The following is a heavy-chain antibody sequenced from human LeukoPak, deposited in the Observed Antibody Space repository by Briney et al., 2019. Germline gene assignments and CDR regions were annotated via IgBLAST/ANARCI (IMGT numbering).Heavy chain of an antibody. CDR3: ASNIRGYSYGYYY. J-gene: IGHJ4*02. D-gene: IGHD5-18*01. CDR2: IYYSGST. Sequence: SETLSLTCTVSGGSINRSGYYWGWIRQSPGKGLEWIGYIYYSGSTNYNPSLKSRVTISVDTSKNQSSLKLSSVTAADTAVYYCASNIRGYSYGYYYWGQGTLVTVSS. V-gene: IGHV4-61*05. CDR1: GGSINRSGYY.